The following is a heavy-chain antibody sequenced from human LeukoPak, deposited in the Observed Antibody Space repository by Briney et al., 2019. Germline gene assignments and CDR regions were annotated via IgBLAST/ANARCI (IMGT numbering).Heavy chain of an antibody. V-gene: IGHV3-64D*06. CDR3: AKVFAGSCYSCALDY. CDR1: GFTFSSYA. D-gene: IGHD2-15*01. J-gene: IGHJ4*02. CDR2: ISSNGGST. Sequence: GGSLRLSCSASGFTFSSYAMHWVRQAPGKGLEYVSAISSNGGSTYYADSVKGRFTISRDNSKNTLYLQMSSLRAEDTAVYFCAKVFAGSCYSCALDYWGQGTLVTVSS.